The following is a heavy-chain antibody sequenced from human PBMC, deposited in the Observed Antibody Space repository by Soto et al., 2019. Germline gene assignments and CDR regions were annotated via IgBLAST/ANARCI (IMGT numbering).Heavy chain of an antibody. Sequence: QVQLVQSGAEVKKPGASVKVSCKASGYTFTGYYMHWVRQAPGQGLEWMGWINPNSGGTNYAQKFQGWVTMTRDTSISTAYMELSRLRSDDTAVYYCARDRDIVATNENYYYYGMDVWGQGTTVTVSS. D-gene: IGHD5-12*01. V-gene: IGHV1-2*04. CDR1: GYTFTGYY. CDR2: INPNSGGT. J-gene: IGHJ6*02. CDR3: ARDRDIVATNENYYYYGMDV.